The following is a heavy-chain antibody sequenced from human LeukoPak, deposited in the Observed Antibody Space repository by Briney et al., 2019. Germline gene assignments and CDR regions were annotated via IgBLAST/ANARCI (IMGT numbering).Heavy chain of an antibody. J-gene: IGHJ4*02. CDR2: IYYTGST. CDR3: ARRGGSGRSFDY. CDR1: GGSVSSGTYY. V-gene: IGHV4-61*01. Sequence: SETLSLTCTVSGGSVSSGTYYWSWIRQPPGKGLGWIGYIYYTGSTNYNPSLKSRLTISVDTPKNQFSLKLSSVTAADTAVYYCARRGGSGRSFDYWGQGTLVTVSS. D-gene: IGHD3-10*01.